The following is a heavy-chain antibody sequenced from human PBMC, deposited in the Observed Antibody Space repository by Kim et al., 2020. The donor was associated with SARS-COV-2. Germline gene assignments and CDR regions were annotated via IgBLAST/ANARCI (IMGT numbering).Heavy chain of an antibody. Sequence: ASVKVSCKASGYTFTSYYMHWVRQAPGQGLEWMGIINPSGGSTSYAQKFQGRVTMTRDTSTSTVYMELSSLRSEDTAVYYCAREPFWHYDSSGDPYDYWGQGTLVTVSS. J-gene: IGHJ4*02. CDR1: GYTFTSYY. CDR3: AREPFWHYDSSGDPYDY. CDR2: INPSGGST. D-gene: IGHD3-22*01. V-gene: IGHV1-46*01.